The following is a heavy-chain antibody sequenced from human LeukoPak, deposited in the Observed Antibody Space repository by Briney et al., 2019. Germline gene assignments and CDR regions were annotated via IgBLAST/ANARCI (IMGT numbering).Heavy chain of an antibody. D-gene: IGHD2-15*01. V-gene: IGHV3-13*01. CDR1: GFTFSRYD. J-gene: IGHJ4*02. CDR2: IGTAGDT. CDR3: ARVRRYCTSTGCFSEYDY. Sequence: GGSLRLSCAASGFTFSRYDMHWVRQPTGKSLELVSAIGTAGDTYYIGSVKGRFTISRENAKNSLYLQMDSLRAGDTAVYYCARVRRYCTSTGCFSEYDYWGQGTLVTVSS.